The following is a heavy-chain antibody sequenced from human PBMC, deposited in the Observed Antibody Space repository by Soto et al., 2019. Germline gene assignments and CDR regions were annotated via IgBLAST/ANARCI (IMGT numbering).Heavy chain of an antibody. CDR1: GGTFSSRA. J-gene: IGHJ6*02. Sequence: QVQLVQSGPEVKKTGTSVKVSCKASGGTFSSRAISWVRQAPGQGLEWMGGIIPVFGRVNYAEKFQDRVTITADESTGPVYMELSSLRSEDTALYYCANSRGGTFLGYHGMDIWGQGTTVSVSS. D-gene: IGHD3-16*01. CDR3: ANSRGGTFLGYHGMDI. CDR2: IIPVFGRV. V-gene: IGHV1-69*01.